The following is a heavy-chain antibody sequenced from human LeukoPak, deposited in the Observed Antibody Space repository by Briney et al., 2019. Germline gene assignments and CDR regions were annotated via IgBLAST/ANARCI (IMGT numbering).Heavy chain of an antibody. CDR2: ISYDGSNK. CDR1: GFTFSSYA. D-gene: IGHD2-15*01. Sequence: GGSLRLSCAASGFTFSSYAMHWVRQAPGKGLEWVAVISYDGSNKYYADSVKGRFTISRDNSKNTLYLQMNSLRAEDTAVYYCAREGSGGSRHNWFDPWGQGTLVTVSS. J-gene: IGHJ5*02. V-gene: IGHV3-30-3*01. CDR3: AREGSGGSRHNWFDP.